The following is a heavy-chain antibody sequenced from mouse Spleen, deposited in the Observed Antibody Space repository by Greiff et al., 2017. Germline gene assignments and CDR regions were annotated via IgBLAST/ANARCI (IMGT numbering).Heavy chain of an antibody. V-gene: IGHV1-15*01. D-gene: IGHD1-1*01. Sequence: VQLVESGAELVRPGASVTLSCKASGYTFTAYEMHWVKQTPVHGLEWIGAIDPETGGTSYNQKFKGKAILTADKSSSTAYMELRSLTSEDSAVYYCTRRPPHYYGSSGAMDYWGQGTSVTVSS. CDR1: GYTFTAYE. CDR2: IDPETGGT. CDR3: TRRPPHYYGSSGAMDY. J-gene: IGHJ4*01.